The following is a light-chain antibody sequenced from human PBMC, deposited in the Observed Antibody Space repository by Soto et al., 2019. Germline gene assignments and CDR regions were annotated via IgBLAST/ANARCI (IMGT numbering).Light chain of an antibody. V-gene: IGKV1-9*01. Sequence: DIQLTQSPSFLSASIGDRVSLSCRASQDITKYLAWFHQKPGRAPKLLIYSASTLHVEVPARFSGGGAGTEFTLSISSLLAEDFATYYGQQVDRPPLTFGGGTKVVIK. CDR2: SAS. CDR3: QQVDRPPLT. J-gene: IGKJ4*01. CDR1: QDITKY.